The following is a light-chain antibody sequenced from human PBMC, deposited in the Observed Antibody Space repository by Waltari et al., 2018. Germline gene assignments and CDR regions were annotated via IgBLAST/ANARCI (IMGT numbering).Light chain of an antibody. CDR3: QHYVRLPVT. V-gene: IGKV3-20*01. CDR2: GVC. J-gene: IGKJ1*01. CDR1: QSVDTS. Sequence: EIVLTQSPGTLSLSPGERATLSCRASQSVDTSFAWYRQQKRGQAPWLLIYGVCIRATGISDRFSGSGFGTDFSRTISGLEPEDFAVYYCQHYVRLPVTFGQGTTVEIK.